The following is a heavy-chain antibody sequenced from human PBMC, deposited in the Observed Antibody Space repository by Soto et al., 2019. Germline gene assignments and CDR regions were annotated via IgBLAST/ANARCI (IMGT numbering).Heavy chain of an antibody. D-gene: IGHD6-13*01. CDR2: VSFDGVNK. Sequence: LRLSCVGSGFIFSNNGMHWVRQAPGKGLEWVAVVSFDGVNKHYRDSVKGRFTISRDIAKNMLYLQMTSLRLEDTALYYCARDPDLIEAAGNYFDYWGQGTLVTVSS. J-gene: IGHJ4*02. CDR1: GFIFSNNG. V-gene: IGHV3-30*03. CDR3: ARDPDLIEAAGNYFDY.